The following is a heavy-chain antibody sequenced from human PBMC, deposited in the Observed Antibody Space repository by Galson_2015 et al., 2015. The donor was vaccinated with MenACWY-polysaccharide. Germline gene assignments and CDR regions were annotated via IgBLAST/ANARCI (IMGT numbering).Heavy chain of an antibody. Sequence: SETLSLTCTVSHDSISSSYWSWIRQPADKGLEWIGRIHATGSTTYNPSFRSRVTMSVDLPMSNFSLRLASVTASDTAIYYCARRSLGNWYFDLWGRGTLVTVSS. CDR1: HDSISSSY. D-gene: IGHD7-27*01. CDR3: ARRSLGNWYFDL. J-gene: IGHJ2*01. CDR2: IHATGST. V-gene: IGHV4-4*07.